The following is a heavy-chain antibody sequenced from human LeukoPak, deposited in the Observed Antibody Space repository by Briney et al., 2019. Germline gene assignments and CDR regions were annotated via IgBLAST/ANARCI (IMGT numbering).Heavy chain of an antibody. J-gene: IGHJ4*02. D-gene: IGHD3-10*01. V-gene: IGHV3-23*01. CDR2: ISGSGGST. CDR1: GFTFSSYA. Sequence: GGPLRLSCAASGFTFSSYAMSWVRQAPGKGLEWVSAISGSGGSTYYADSVKGRFTISRDNSKNTLYLQMNSLRAEDTAVYYCAKDLKEAHLFGFNCFDYWGQGTLVTVSS. CDR3: AKDLKEAHLFGFNCFDY.